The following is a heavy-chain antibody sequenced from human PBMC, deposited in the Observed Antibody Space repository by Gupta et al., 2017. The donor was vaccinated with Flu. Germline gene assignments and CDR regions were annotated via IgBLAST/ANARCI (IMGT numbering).Heavy chain of an antibody. CDR3: ARSGAVTTYYYSMDV. J-gene: IGHJ6*03. Sequence: RQPPGKGLGLIGYIFPNGNTNYKSSLKSRVTMSVDTSNNQFSLKLRSVTAADTAVYYCARSGAVTTYYYSMDVWGKGTTVTVSS. D-gene: IGHD4-4*01. CDR2: IFPNGNT. V-gene: IGHV4-4*08.